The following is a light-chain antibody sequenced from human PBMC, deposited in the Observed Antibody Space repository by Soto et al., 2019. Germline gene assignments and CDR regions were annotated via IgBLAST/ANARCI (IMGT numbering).Light chain of an antibody. CDR1: SSDVGGYNY. CDR3: ISYTVSRSYV. V-gene: IGLV2-14*01. J-gene: IGLJ1*01. CDR2: SVS. Sequence: QSALTQPASVSGSPGQSITISCTGTSSDVGGYNYVSWYQQHPGKAPKLMIYSVSNRPSGVSNRFSGSKSGNTASLTISGLQAEDEADYYCISYTVSRSYVFGSGTKVTVL.